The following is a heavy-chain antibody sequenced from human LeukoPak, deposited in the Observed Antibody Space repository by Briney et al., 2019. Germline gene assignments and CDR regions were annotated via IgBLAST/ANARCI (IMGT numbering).Heavy chain of an antibody. D-gene: IGHD1-14*01. J-gene: IGHJ3*02. CDR3: ARHEWGITNAFDI. CDR2: ISCSGST. CDR1: GGSISSCTYS. Sequence: SETLSLTCTVSGGSISSCTYSWGWIRQPPGKGLEWIGSISCSGSTYYNPSLKSRVTISVDTSKNQFSLYLDSVTAADTAVYYCARHEWGITNAFDIWGQGTMVTVSS. V-gene: IGHV4-39*07.